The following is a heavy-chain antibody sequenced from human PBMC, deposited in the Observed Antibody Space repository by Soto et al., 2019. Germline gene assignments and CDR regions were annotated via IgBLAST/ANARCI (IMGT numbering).Heavy chain of an antibody. J-gene: IGHJ4*02. CDR3: ERMNYYDTSGYPFDY. D-gene: IGHD3-22*01. Sequence: SETLSLTCTVSGGSISSYYWSWIRQPPGKGLEWIGYIYFRGTTNYNPSLKSRVTMSADTSKNQFSLKLNSVTAADTAVCYCERMNYYDTSGYPFDYWGQGMMVTVSS. CDR1: GGSISSYY. CDR2: IYFRGTT. V-gene: IGHV4-59*01.